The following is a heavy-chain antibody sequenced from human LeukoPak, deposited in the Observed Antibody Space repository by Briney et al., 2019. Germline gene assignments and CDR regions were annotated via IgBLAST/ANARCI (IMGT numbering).Heavy chain of an antibody. CDR3: ARWAATAHDFDY. D-gene: IGHD6-13*01. J-gene: IGHJ4*02. CDR2: INHSGST. Sequence: SETLSLTCAVYGESLSGYYWSWIRQPPGKGLEWIGEINHSGSTNNYNPSLKSRVTISVDTSKSQFSLKMTSVTAADTAVYYCARWAATAHDFDYWGRGTPVTVSP. CDR1: GESLSGYY. V-gene: IGHV4-34*01.